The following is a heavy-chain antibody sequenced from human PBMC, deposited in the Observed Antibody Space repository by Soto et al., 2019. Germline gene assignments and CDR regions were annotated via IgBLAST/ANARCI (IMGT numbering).Heavy chain of an antibody. V-gene: IGHV4-39*01. CDR1: GGSISSSSYY. Sequence: QLQLQESGPGLVKPSETLSLTCTVSGGSISSSSYYWGWIRQPPGKGLEWIGSIYYSGSTYYNPSLQSRVTISVDTSKNQFSLKLSSVTAADTAVYYCARLNGGSSYPLPYYYYYMDVWGKGTTVTVSS. J-gene: IGHJ6*03. D-gene: IGHD6-6*01. CDR2: IYYSGST. CDR3: ARLNGGSSYPLPYYYYYMDV.